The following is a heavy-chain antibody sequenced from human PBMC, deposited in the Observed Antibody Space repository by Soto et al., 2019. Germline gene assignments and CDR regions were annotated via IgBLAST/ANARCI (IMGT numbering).Heavy chain of an antibody. D-gene: IGHD6-6*01. CDR1: GGSFSGYY. V-gene: IGHV4-34*01. CDR2: INHSGST. CDR3: ARGRGIAARRPLDY. J-gene: IGHJ4*02. Sequence: SETLSLTCAVYGGSFSGYYWSWIRQPPGKGLEWIGEINHSGSTNYNPSLKSRVTISVGTSKNQFSLKLSSVTAADTAVYYCARGRGIAARRPLDYWGQGTLVTVSS.